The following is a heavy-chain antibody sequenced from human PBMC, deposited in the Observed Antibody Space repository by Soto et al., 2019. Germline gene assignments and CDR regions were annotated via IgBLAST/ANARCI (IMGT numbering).Heavy chain of an antibody. CDR1: GFTFSSYA. Sequence: EVQVLESGGGLVQPGGSLRLSCAASGFTFSSYAMNWVRQAPGKGLEWVSGISGSGASTHYADSVKGRFTISRDNSKNTVYLEMSSLRADDTAIYYCARPDEGIYHSNHHYYYALDIWGQGTTVTVTS. CDR3: ARPDEGIYHSNHHYYYALDI. D-gene: IGHD3-16*02. CDR2: ISGSGAST. J-gene: IGHJ6*02. V-gene: IGHV3-23*01.